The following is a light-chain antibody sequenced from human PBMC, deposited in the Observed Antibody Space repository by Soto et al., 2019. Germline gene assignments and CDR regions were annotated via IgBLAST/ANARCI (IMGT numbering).Light chain of an antibody. J-gene: IGLJ2*01. CDR2: DVI. CDR3: SSYTTISTVV. Sequence: QSALTQPASVSGSPGQSITISCTGTSSDVGGYNYVSWYQQLPGKAPKLMIYDVINRPSGISNRFSGSKSGNTASLTISGLQAEDEADYYCSSYTTISTVVFGGGTKLTVL. CDR1: SSDVGGYNY. V-gene: IGLV2-14*01.